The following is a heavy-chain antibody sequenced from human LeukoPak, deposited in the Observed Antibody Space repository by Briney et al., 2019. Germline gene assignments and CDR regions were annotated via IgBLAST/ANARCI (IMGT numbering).Heavy chain of an antibody. CDR2: IGTAGDT. CDR3: AREARYNWNDGAFDI. Sequence: GGSLRLSCAASGFTFSSYDMHWVRQATGKGLEWVSAIGTAGDTYYPGSVKGRFTISRENAKNSLYPQMNSLRAGDTAVYYCAREARYNWNDGAFDIWGQGTMVTVSS. J-gene: IGHJ3*02. CDR1: GFTFSSYD. V-gene: IGHV3-13*01. D-gene: IGHD1-1*01.